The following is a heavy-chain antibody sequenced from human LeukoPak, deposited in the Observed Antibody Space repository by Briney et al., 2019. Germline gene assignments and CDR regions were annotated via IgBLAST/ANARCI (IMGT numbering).Heavy chain of an antibody. CDR1: GYTFTGYY. V-gene: IGHV1-2*02. Sequence: ASVKVSCKASGYTFTGYYMHWVRQAPGQGLEWMGWINPNSGGTNYAQKFQGRVTMTRDTSISTAYMELSRLRSDDTAVYYCARVSRPAYCGGDCYPDYWGQGTLVTVSS. J-gene: IGHJ4*02. CDR3: ARVSRPAYCGGDCYPDY. D-gene: IGHD2-21*02. CDR2: INPNSGGT.